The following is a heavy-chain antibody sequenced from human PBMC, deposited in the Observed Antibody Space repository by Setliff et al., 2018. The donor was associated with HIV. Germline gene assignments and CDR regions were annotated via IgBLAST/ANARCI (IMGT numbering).Heavy chain of an antibody. CDR2: ISSSSSYI. CDR1: AFTFSRYV. J-gene: IGHJ3*02. CDR3: ARISDSSAYYLHDAFDI. V-gene: IGHV3-21*06. Sequence: PGGSLRLSWAASAFTFSRYVRNWVRKVPRKGLEWGSCISSSSSYIYYADSVKGRFTISRDNAKNSLYLQMNSLRAEDTAVYYCARISDSSAYYLHDAFDIWGEGTKVTVSS. D-gene: IGHD3-22*01.